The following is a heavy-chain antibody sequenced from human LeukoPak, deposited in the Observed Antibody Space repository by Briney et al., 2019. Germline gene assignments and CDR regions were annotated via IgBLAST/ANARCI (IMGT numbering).Heavy chain of an antibody. CDR1: GGTFSSYA. V-gene: IGHV1-69*13. Sequence: SVKVSCKASGGTFSSYAISWVRQAPGQGLQWMGGIIPIFGTANYAQKFQGRVTITADESTSTAYMELSSLRSEDTAVYYCARDRADPRYYYGSGPYYYGMDVWGKGTTVTVSS. CDR2: IIPIFGTA. J-gene: IGHJ6*04. CDR3: ARDRADPRYYYGSGPYYYGMDV. D-gene: IGHD3-10*01.